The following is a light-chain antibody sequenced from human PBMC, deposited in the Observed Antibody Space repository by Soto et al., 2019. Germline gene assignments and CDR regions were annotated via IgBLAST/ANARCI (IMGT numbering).Light chain of an antibody. CDR1: SSNVGRNY. V-gene: IGLV1-51*01. CDR3: GTWASSLSGVV. J-gene: IGLJ2*01. CDR2: DNN. Sequence: QSVLTQPPSVSAAPGQQISISCSGSSSNVGRNYVSWYQQLPGTAPKLLIYDNNQRRSGIPDRFSGSKSGTSATLAITGLQTGDEADYYCGTWASSLSGVVLGGGTKLTVL.